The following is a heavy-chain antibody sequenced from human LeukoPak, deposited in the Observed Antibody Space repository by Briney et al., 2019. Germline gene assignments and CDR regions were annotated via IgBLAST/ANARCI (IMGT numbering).Heavy chain of an antibody. CDR1: GFTFGDYP. V-gene: IGHV3-43*02. D-gene: IGHD1-26*01. J-gene: IGHJ5*02. Sequence: GGSLRLSCTASGFTFGDYPMHWIRQTPGQGLEWVSLISPDGGRSFQADSVRGRFTISRDNSKNSLYLQMNSLRSEDTALYYCAKDMGGSGRNWASNWFDPWGQGTLVTVSS. CDR2: ISPDGGRS. CDR3: AKDMGGSGRNWASNWFDP.